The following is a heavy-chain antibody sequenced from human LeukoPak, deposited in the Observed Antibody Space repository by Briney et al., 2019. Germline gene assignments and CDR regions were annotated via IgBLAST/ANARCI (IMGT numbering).Heavy chain of an antibody. J-gene: IGHJ4*02. V-gene: IGHV3-49*01. CDR1: GFNFGVVA. CDR3: ARERAGDVDY. CDR2: IRHREYGGTA. Sequence: GGSLRLSCATSGFNFGVVAMDWIRQAPGKGLEWVGFIRHREYGGTAEYAASVNGRFAISRDGSKSNVYLQMNDLRTEDTGVYYCARERAGDVDYWGLGTLVTVSS.